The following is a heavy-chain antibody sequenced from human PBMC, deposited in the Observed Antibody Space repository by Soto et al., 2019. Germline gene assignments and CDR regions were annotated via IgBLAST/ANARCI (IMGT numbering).Heavy chain of an antibody. CDR1: GFTFSDYA. CDR2: VSHDGRNT. Sequence: VQLVESGGGVVQPGRSLRLSCAASGFTFSDYAMHWVRQAPGKGLAWVAVVSHDGRNTHYADSVKGRFTISRDSSKITVSLEMTSLRAEDTAVYYCAKGGRQWLVTSDFNYWGQGALVTVSS. V-gene: IGHV3-30*18. CDR3: AKGGRQWLVTSDFNY. J-gene: IGHJ4*02. D-gene: IGHD6-19*01.